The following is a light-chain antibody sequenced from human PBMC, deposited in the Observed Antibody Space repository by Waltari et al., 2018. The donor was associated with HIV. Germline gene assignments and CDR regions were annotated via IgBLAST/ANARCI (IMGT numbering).Light chain of an antibody. Sequence: DIVLTQSPGTLSLSPGERATLSCRASQTLNSNYLAWYQQKPGQAPRLVIHGASTRATGIPDRFSGRGSGTDFTLSINRLEPEDSAVYYCHQYSTSAITVGQGTRLEIK. CDR2: GAS. V-gene: IGKV3-20*01. J-gene: IGKJ5*01. CDR1: QTLNSNY. CDR3: HQYSTSAIT.